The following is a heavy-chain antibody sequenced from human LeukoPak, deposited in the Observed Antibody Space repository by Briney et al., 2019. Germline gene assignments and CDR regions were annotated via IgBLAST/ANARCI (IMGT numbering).Heavy chain of an antibody. CDR3: ARDLEDFDSPANDY. J-gene: IGHJ4*02. CDR2: IYAPGSS. Sequence: KPSETLSLTCTVSGDSISGYYWAWIRQPAGKGLEWIGHIYAPGSSNYSPSFKSRVTMSIDMSNNQFSLRLNSATAADTAMYYCARDLEDFDSPANDYWGQGTHVIVSP. D-gene: IGHD2-15*01. CDR1: GDSISGYY. V-gene: IGHV4-4*07.